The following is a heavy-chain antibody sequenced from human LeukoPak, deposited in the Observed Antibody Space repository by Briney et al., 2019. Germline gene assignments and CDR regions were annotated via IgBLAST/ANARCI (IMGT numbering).Heavy chain of an antibody. CDR2: IKQDGSEK. D-gene: IGHD6-19*01. CDR3: AREYAVAGTSDWFDP. V-gene: IGHV3-7*01. J-gene: IGHJ5*02. Sequence: GGSLRLSCAASGFTVSSTYMSWVRQAPGKGLEWVANIKQDGSEKYYVDSVKGRFTISRDNAKNSLYLQMNSLRAEDTAVYYCAREYAVAGTSDWFDPWGQGTLVTVSS. CDR1: GFTVSSTY.